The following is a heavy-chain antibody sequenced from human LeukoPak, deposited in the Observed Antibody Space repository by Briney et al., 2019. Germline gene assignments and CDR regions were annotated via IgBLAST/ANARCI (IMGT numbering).Heavy chain of an antibody. Sequence: PGGSLRLSCAASGLTFSSYARNGVRQPPGKGLEGIGSIYYSGSTYYNPSLKSRVTISVDTSKHQFSLKLSSVTAADTAVYYCARDSITYDSSAPPPFDYWGQGTLVTVSS. V-gene: IGHV4-39*07. CDR2: IYYSGST. CDR3: ARDSITYDSSAPPPFDY. D-gene: IGHD3-22*01. CDR1: GLTFSSYAR. J-gene: IGHJ4*02.